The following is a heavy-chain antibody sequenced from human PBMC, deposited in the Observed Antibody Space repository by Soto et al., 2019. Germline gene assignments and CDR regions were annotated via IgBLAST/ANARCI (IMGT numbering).Heavy chain of an antibody. V-gene: IGHV3-23*01. CDR1: GFTFSSHG. CDR2: LSRGGGTT. D-gene: IGHD6-13*01. Sequence: EAQLLESGGDWAQPGGSLRLSCAASGFTFSSHGMSWVRQAPGKGLEWIAGLSRGGGTTYYADSVKGRFTISRDNSKNSLYLQMNSLRAEDTAVYYCARRHSSSWGFDPWGQGTLVTVSS. J-gene: IGHJ5*02. CDR3: ARRHSSSWGFDP.